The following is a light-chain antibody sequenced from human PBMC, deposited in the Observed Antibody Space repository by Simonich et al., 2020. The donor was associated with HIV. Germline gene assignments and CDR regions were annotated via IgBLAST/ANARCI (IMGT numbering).Light chain of an antibody. CDR2: EDR. Sequence: SYELTQPPSVSVSPGQTARITCSGDALPKKYAYWYQQKSGQAPVLVIYEDRKRPSGIPESFSGSSSGTMATLTISGAQVEDEADYYCYSTDSSGNHSWVFGGGTKLTVL. V-gene: IGLV3-10*01. CDR1: ALPKKY. CDR3: YSTDSSGNHSWV. J-gene: IGLJ3*02.